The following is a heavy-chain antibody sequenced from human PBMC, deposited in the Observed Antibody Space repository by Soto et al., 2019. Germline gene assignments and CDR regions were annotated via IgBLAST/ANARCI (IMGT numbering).Heavy chain of an antibody. CDR1: GYTFTSYG. V-gene: IGHV1-18*04. D-gene: IGHD3-10*01. Sequence: QVQLVQSGAEVKKPGAAVKVSCKASGYTFTSYGVSWVRQAPGQVLGWMGWISGYNGNTNYAQKLQGRVTMTTDTSTSTAYMELRSLRSDDTAVYYCARAGKYYYGSGSPYYYGMDVWGQGITVTVSS. CDR2: ISGYNGNT. CDR3: ARAGKYYYGSGSPYYYGMDV. J-gene: IGHJ6*02.